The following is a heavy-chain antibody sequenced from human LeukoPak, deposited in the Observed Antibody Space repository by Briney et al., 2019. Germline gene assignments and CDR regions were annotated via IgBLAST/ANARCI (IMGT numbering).Heavy chain of an antibody. CDR3: ARDGTAPGLYFDL. D-gene: IGHD6-13*01. V-gene: IGHV3-7*01. CDR1: GFTFSSYW. J-gene: IGHJ4*01. CDR2: IRQDGNEK. Sequence: GGSLRLSSAVSGFTFSSYWMNWVRQAPGKGLEWVASIRQDGNEKSYVDSVKGRFTISRDNTKDSLYLQIDSLRAEDTAMYFCARDGTAPGLYFDLWGQGTLVTVSS.